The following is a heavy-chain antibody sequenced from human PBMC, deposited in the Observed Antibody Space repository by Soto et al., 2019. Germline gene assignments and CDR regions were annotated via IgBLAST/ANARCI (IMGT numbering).Heavy chain of an antibody. CDR3: AKGGGSDRDFDF. J-gene: IGHJ4*02. Sequence: PGGSLRLSSTGSGFTFGNYGMHWVRQARGKGLEWVASTSYDGNNKYYADSLKGRFTISRDNSKKMVYLQMTSLGPEDTAVYYCAKGGGSDRDFDFWGQGALVTVSS. D-gene: IGHD1-26*01. CDR2: TSYDGNNK. V-gene: IGHV3-30*18. CDR1: GFTFGNYG.